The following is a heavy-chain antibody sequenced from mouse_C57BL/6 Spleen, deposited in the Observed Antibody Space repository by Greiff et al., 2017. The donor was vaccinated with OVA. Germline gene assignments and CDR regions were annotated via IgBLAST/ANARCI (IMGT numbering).Heavy chain of an antibody. Sequence: QVQLKQPGAELVMPGASVKLSCKASGYTFTSYWMHWVKQRPGQGLEWIGEIDPSDSYTNYNQKFKGKSTLTVDKSSSTAYMQLSSLTSEDSAVYYCARNYERYFDVWGTGTTVTVSS. CDR2: IDPSDSYT. CDR1: GYTFTSYW. V-gene: IGHV1-69*01. D-gene: IGHD1-1*01. J-gene: IGHJ1*03. CDR3: ARNYERYFDV.